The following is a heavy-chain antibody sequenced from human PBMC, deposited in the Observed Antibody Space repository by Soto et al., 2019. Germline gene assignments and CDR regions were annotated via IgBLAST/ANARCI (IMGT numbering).Heavy chain of an antibody. Sequence: EVQLVESGGGLVQPGGSLRLSCAASGFTFSSYWMHWIRQAPGKGLVWVSRINGDGSATNYADSVKGRFTISRDNAKNTLYLQMNSLRAEDTAVYYCHASGSPDYWGQGTLVTVSS. CDR3: HASGSPDY. CDR1: GFTFSSYW. V-gene: IGHV3-74*01. D-gene: IGHD3-10*01. CDR2: INGDGSAT. J-gene: IGHJ4*02.